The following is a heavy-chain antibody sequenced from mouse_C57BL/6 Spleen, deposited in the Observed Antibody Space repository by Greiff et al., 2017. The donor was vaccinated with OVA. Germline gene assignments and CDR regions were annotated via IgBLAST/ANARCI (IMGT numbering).Heavy chain of an antibody. D-gene: IGHD2-3*01. Sequence: QVQLKQPGAELVRPGSSVKLSCKASGYTFTSYWMDWVKQRPGQGLEWIGNIYPSDSETHYNQKFKDKATLTVDKSSSTAYMQLSSLTSEDSAVYYCARWDGYYHYWGQGTTLTVSS. V-gene: IGHV1-61*01. J-gene: IGHJ2*01. CDR3: ARWDGYYHY. CDR2: IYPSDSET. CDR1: GYTFTSYW.